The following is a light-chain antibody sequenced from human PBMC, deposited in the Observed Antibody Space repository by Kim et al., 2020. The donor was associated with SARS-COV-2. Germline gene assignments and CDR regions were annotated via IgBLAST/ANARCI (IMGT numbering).Light chain of an antibody. CDR2: GNT. J-gene: IGLJ3*02. CDR3: QSYDISLSGSV. V-gene: IGLV1-40*01. CDR1: SSNIGAGYE. Sequence: QSVLTQPPSVSGAPGQRVTFSCTGTSSNIGAGYEVHWYQQLPGTAPKLLVYGNTNRPSGVPDRFSGSKSGTSASLAITGLQAEDEGDYYCQSYDISLSGSVFGGGTQLTVL.